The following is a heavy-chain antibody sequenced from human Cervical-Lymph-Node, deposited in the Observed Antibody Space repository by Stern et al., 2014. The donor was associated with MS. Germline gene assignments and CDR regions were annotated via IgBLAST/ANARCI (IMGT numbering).Heavy chain of an antibody. Sequence: QLQPQESGPGLAKPSETLSLMCSVSSGFIGNNYWSWIRQPPGKGLDGIGHLFSRVSTYANPSLKSRVTIPLGPSRNQLSLRLSSVTAADTAVYYCARAGPYDYIWGNFRHRAFYFDSWGQGALVTVSS. J-gene: IGHJ4*02. D-gene: IGHD3-16*02. V-gene: IGHV4-59*01. CDR2: LFSRVST. CDR3: ARAGPYDYIWGNFRHRAFYFDS. CDR1: SGFIGNNY.